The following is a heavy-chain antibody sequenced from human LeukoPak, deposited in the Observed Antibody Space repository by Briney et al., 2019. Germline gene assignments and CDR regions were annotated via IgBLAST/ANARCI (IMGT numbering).Heavy chain of an antibody. V-gene: IGHV4-34*01. J-gene: IGHJ4*02. CDR1: GGSFSGYY. CDR2: INHSGST. D-gene: IGHD2-2*01. CDR3: ARGPSRMCSSTSCHFDY. Sequence: PSETLSLTCAVYGGSFSGYYWSWIRQPPGKGLEWIGEINHSGSTNYNPSLKRRVTISVDTSKNQFSLKLSSVTAADTAVYYCARGPSRMCSSTSCHFDYWGQGTLVTVSS.